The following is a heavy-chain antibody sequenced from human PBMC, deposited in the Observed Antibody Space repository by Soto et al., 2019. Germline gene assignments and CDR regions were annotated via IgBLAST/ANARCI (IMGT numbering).Heavy chain of an antibody. D-gene: IGHD3-10*01. V-gene: IGHV3-23*01. CDR1: GFIFSTYA. Sequence: GGSLRLSCAASGFIFSTYAMNWVRQAPGKGLDWVSTITGDGLTTYDADSVKGRFTISRDNSKSTLYLQLNSLRVDDTAVYYCAKDPLQLVSGLFDPWGQGTLVTVSS. CDR3: AKDPLQLVSGLFDP. J-gene: IGHJ5*02. CDR2: ITGDGLTT.